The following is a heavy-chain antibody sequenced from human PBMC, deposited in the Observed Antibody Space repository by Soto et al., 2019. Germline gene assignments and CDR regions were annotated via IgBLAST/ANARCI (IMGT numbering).Heavy chain of an antibody. V-gene: IGHV1-18*01. Sequence: GASVKGSCKASGYTFTSYGISWVRQAPGQGLEWMGWISAYSGNTNYAQKLQGRVTMTTDTSTSTAYMELRSLRSDDTAVYYSAREASSTSCYLGEPCSGMYVSG. J-gene: IGHJ6*02. CDR3: AREASSTSCYLGEPCSGMYV. CDR1: GYTFTSYG. CDR2: ISAYSGNT. D-gene: IGHD2-2*01.